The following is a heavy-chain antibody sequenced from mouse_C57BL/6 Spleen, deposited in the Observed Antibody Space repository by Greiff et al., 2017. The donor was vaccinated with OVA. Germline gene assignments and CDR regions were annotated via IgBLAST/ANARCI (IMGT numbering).Heavy chain of an antibody. CDR1: GYTFTTYP. D-gene: IGHD2-2*01. CDR2: FHPYNDDT. CDR3: ARGMVTTNYFDY. J-gene: IGHJ2*01. Sequence: VHLVESGAELVKPGASVKMSCKASGYTFTTYPIEWMKQNHGKSLEWIGNFHPYNDDTKYNEKFKGKATLTVEKSSSTVYLELSRLTSDDSAVYYCARGMVTTNYFDYWGQGTTLTVSS. V-gene: IGHV1-47*01.